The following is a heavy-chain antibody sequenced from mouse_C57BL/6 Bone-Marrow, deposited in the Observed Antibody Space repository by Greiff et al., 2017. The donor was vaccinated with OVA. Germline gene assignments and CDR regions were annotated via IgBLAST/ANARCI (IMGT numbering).Heavy chain of an antibody. J-gene: IGHJ4*01. CDR1: GYTFTDYE. D-gene: IGHD1-1*01. CDR3: TRLDYGRDYYAMDY. V-gene: IGHV1-15*01. CDR2: IDPETGGT. Sequence: VKLMESGAALVRPGASVTLSCKASGYTFTDYEMHWVKQTPVHGLEWIGAIDPETGGTAYNQKFMGKAILTADKSSSTAYMELRSLTSEDSAVYYCTRLDYGRDYYAMDYWGQGTSVTGSS.